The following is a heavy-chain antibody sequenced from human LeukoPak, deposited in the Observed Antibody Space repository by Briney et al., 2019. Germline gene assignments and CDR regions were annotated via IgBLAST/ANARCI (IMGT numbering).Heavy chain of an antibody. CDR2: IWYDGSNK. CDR1: GFTFSSYG. CDR3: ARDVQLWFDY. Sequence: PGRSLRLSCAASGFTFSSYGMHWVRQAPGKGLEWVAAIWYDGSNKYYADSVKGRFTISRDNSKNMLYLQMNSLRAEDTAVYYCARDVQLWFDYWGQGTLVTVSS. V-gene: IGHV3-33*01. J-gene: IGHJ5*01. D-gene: IGHD5-18*01.